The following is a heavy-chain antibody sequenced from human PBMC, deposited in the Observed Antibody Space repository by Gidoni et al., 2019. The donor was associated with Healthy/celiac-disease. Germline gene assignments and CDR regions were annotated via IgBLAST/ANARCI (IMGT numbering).Heavy chain of an antibody. CDR1: GFTFSSYA. V-gene: IGHV3-30-3*01. Sequence: QVQLVESGGGVVQPGRSLRLSCAASGFTFSSYAMHWVRQAPGKGLEWVAVISYDGSNKYYADSVKGRFTISRDNSKNTLYLQMNSLRAEDTAVYYCAREGVAVAGTGLDYWGQGTLVTVSS. D-gene: IGHD6-19*01. CDR2: ISYDGSNK. J-gene: IGHJ4*02. CDR3: AREGVAVAGTGLDY.